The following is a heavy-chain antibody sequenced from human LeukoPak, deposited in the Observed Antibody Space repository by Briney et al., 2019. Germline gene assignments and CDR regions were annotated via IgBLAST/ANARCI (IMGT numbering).Heavy chain of an antibody. Sequence: PGGSLRLSCAASGFTFSSYSMNWVRQAPGKGLEWVSSISSSSSYIYYADSVKGRFTISGDNAKNSLYLQMNSLRAEDTAVYYCARDPMITFGVYYFDYWGQGTLVTVSS. CDR3: ARDPMITFGVYYFDY. CDR1: GFTFSSYS. CDR2: ISSSSSYI. V-gene: IGHV3-21*01. D-gene: IGHD3-16*01. J-gene: IGHJ4*02.